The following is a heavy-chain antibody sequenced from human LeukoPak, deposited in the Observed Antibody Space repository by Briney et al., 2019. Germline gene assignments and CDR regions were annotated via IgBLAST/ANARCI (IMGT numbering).Heavy chain of an antibody. CDR3: AKRALGSFYYFDY. D-gene: IGHD3-10*01. V-gene: IGHV3-23*01. J-gene: IGHJ4*02. Sequence: GGSLRLPCAASEFTFSNYVMSWVRQAPGKGLEWVSDISGSGGNTNYADSVKGRVTISRDNSRNTLFLQMNSLRDEDTAVYYCAKRALGSFYYFDYWGQGALVTVSS. CDR2: ISGSGGNT. CDR1: EFTFSNYV.